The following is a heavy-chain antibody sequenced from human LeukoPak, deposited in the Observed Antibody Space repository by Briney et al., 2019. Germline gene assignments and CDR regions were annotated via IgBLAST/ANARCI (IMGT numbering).Heavy chain of an antibody. CDR3: AREIVVVIRSHAFDI. D-gene: IGHD3-22*01. J-gene: IGHJ3*02. CDR1: GFTYSSYA. Sequence: GGSLRLSCAASGFTYSSYAMHWVRQAPGKGLEWVSSISSSSSYIYYADSVKGRFTISRDNAKNSLYLQMNSLRAEDTAVYYCAREIVVVIRSHAFDIWGQGTMVTVSS. CDR2: ISSSSSYI. V-gene: IGHV3-21*01.